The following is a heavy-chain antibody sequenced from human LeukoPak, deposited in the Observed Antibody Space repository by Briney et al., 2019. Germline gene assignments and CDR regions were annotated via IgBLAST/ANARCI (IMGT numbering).Heavy chain of an antibody. CDR2: INPTGGST. J-gene: IGHJ4*02. CDR1: GYTFPSHF. Sequence: ASVNVSCKASGYTFPSHFINWVRQAPGQGLEWMGIINPTGGSTTYAQKFQGRVTMTRDTSTSTVYMELSSLRSDDTAVYYCARTAARRFDYWGQGSLVTVSS. CDR3: ARTAARRFDY. V-gene: IGHV1-46*01. D-gene: IGHD6-6*01.